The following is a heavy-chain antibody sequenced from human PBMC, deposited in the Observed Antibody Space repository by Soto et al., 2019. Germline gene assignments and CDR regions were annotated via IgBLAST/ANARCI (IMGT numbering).Heavy chain of an antibody. J-gene: IGHJ4*02. CDR3: ARQIYDSDTGPNFQYYFDS. V-gene: IGHV5-10-1*01. CDR2: IDPSDSQT. Sequence: GESLKISCKGSGYSFAGYWITWVRQKPGKGLEWMGRIDPSDSQTYYSPSVRGHVTISVTKSITTVFLQWSSLRASDPAMYYCARQIYDSDTGPNFQYYFDSWGQGTPVTVSS. D-gene: IGHD3-22*01. CDR1: GYSFAGYW.